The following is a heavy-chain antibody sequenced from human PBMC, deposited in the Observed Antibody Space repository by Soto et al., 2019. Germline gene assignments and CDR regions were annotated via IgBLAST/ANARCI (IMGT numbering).Heavy chain of an antibody. J-gene: IGHJ4*02. D-gene: IGHD3-3*01. CDR2: IIPIFGTA. CDR1: GGTFNNYA. Sequence: QVQLVQSGAEVQRPGSSVKVSCWASGGTFNNYAIGWVRQAPGQGLEWMGAIIPIFGTANYARKFQGRLASTANESTHTAYMELSSLRSEDTAVYYCARGKLFGGTIRGFDYRGQGTLGTVSS. CDR3: ARGKLFGGTIRGFDY. V-gene: IGHV1-69*01.